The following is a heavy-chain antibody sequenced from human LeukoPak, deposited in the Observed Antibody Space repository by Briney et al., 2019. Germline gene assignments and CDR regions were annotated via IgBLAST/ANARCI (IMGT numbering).Heavy chain of an antibody. CDR3: ARQVDTTMALPDY. V-gene: IGHV1-18*01. CDR1: GYTFINYG. J-gene: IGHJ4*02. Sequence: ASVTVSCKTSGYTFINYGISWVRQAPGQNLEWMGWISAYNGNTRYAQKFHGRVTMITDTSTNTVYMELRSLRSDDTALYYCARQVDTTMALPDYWGQGTLVTVSS. D-gene: IGHD5-18*01. CDR2: ISAYNGNT.